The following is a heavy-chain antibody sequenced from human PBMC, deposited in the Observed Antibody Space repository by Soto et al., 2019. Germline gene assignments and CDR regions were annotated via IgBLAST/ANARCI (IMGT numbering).Heavy chain of an antibody. D-gene: IGHD3-22*01. CDR2: IIPIIGTP. V-gene: IGHV1-69*13. Sequence: SVKVSCKASGGTFRNHVFNWVRQAPGQGLEWMGGIIPIIGTPNYAQKFQGRVTITADASKNTLYLQMNSLRAEDTAMYYCAKDAPYYYDSSGYYGPFDYWGQGTLVTVSS. CDR1: GGTFRNHV. CDR3: AKDAPYYYDSSGYYGPFDY. J-gene: IGHJ4*02.